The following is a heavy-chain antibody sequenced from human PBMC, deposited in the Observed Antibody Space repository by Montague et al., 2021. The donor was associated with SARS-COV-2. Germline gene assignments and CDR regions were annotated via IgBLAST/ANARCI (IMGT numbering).Heavy chain of an antibody. Sequence: SETLSLTCTVSGDSIRSDFWSWIRQPPGKGLEWMGDIYYYGSTHHNSSLKSRATISIDTSRNQFSLQLRSVTTADTAVYFCAKEFGSGSINPNYWGQGVLVTVSS. CDR1: GDSIRSDF. J-gene: IGHJ4*02. CDR2: IYYYGST. D-gene: IGHD3-10*01. CDR3: AKEFGSGSINPNY. V-gene: IGHV4-59*01.